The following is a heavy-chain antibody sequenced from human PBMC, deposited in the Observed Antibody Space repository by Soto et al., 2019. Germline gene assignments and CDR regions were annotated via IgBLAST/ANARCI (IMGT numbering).Heavy chain of an antibody. J-gene: IGHJ4*02. CDR2: IYYSGST. V-gene: IGHV4-31*03. CDR3: ARDRWSGATTVTPFGY. CDR1: GGSISSGGYY. Sequence: QVQLQESGPGLVKPSQTLSLTCTVSGGSISSGGYYWSGIRQHPGKGLEWIGYIYYSGSTYYNPSLTSRVTISVDTSKNQFSLKLSSVTAADTAVYYCARDRWSGATTVTPFGYWGQGTLVTVSS. D-gene: IGHD4-17*01.